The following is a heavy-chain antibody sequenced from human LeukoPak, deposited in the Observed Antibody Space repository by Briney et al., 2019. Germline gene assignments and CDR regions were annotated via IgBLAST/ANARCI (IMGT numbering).Heavy chain of an antibody. Sequence: PSETLSLTCTVSGGSIGSYYWSWIRQPPGKGLEWVGSIYYSGSTNYNPSLKSRVTISVDTSKNQFSLKLNSVTAADTAVYYCAREGADDSSGYYWLDPWGQGTLVIVSS. V-gene: IGHV4-59*01. CDR3: AREGADDSSGYYWLDP. J-gene: IGHJ5*02. CDR1: GGSIGSYY. CDR2: IYYSGST. D-gene: IGHD3-22*01.